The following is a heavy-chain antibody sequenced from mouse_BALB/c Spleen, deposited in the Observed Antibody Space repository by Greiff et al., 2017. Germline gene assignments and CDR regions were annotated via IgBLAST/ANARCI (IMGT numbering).Heavy chain of an antibody. CDR3: ARDLGGTDYAMDY. Sequence: QVQLQQSGPGLVAPSQSLSITCTVSGFSLTSYGVHWVRQPPGKGLEWLGVIWAGGSTNYNSALMSRLSISKDNSKSQVFLKMNSLQTDDTAMYCCARDLGGTDYAMDYWGQGTSVTVSS. CDR2: IWAGGST. CDR1: GFSLTSYG. J-gene: IGHJ4*01. V-gene: IGHV2-9*02. D-gene: IGHD4-1*01.